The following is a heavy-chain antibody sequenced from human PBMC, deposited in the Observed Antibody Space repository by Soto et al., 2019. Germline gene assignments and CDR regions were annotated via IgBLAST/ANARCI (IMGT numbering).Heavy chain of an antibody. D-gene: IGHD1-7*01. J-gene: IGHJ5*02. V-gene: IGHV3-23*01. Sequence: PGVPLRHACAASECTFISHAMSRVRQAQGKGLEWVSGISANGVSTYYADSAKGRFTISRDNSKNTLYLQMNSLRGEDTAVYYCALPQNWNYDNWFDPWGQGTLVTVSS. CDR3: ALPQNWNYDNWFDP. CDR2: ISANGVST. CDR1: ECTFISHA.